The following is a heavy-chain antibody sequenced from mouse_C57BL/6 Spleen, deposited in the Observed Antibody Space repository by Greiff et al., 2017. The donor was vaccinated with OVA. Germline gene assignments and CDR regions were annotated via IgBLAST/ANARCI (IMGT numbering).Heavy chain of an antibody. J-gene: IGHJ3*01. V-gene: IGHV10-1*01. CDR2: IRSKSNNYAT. CDR1: GFSFNTYA. CDR3: VSNCFAY. Sequence: EVKVVESGGGLVQPKGSLKLSCAASGFSFNTYAMNWVRQAPGKGLEWVARIRSKSNNYATYYADSVKDRFTISRDDSESMLYLQMNNLKTEDTAMYYCVSNCFAYWGQGTLVTVSA.